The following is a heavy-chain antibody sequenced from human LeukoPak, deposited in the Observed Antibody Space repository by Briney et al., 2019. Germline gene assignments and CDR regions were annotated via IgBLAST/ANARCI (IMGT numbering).Heavy chain of an antibody. V-gene: IGHV3-21*01. CDR2: ISSSSSYI. Sequence: GGSLRLSYVASGFTISDYWMSWVRQAPGKVLEWVSYISSSSSYIYYADSVKGRFTISRDNAKNSLYLQMNSLRAEDTAVYYCARGSDFGELLDSVDYWGQGALVTVSS. D-gene: IGHD3-10*01. CDR1: GFTISDYW. J-gene: IGHJ4*02. CDR3: ARGSDFGELLDSVDY.